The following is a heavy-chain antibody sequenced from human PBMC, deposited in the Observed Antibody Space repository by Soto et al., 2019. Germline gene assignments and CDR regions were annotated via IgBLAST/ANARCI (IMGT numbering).Heavy chain of an antibody. CDR3: ARIQYTWFDP. CDR2: ISAYNANT. CDR1: GYTFTSYS. J-gene: IGHJ5*02. Sequence: QVQLVQSGAEVKKPGASVKVSCKTSGYTFTSYSITWVRQAPGQGLEWTGRISAYNANTHYAQNLQGRVTMTTDTSTSTAYMELRSLRSDDTAVYYCARIQYTWFDPWGQGTLVTVSS. V-gene: IGHV1-18*04.